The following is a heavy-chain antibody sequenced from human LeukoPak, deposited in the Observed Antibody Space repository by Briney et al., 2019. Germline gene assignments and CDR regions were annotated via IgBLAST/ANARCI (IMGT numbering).Heavy chain of an antibody. V-gene: IGHV4-4*02. D-gene: IGHD2-15*01. CDR2: IYHSGST. CDR1: GGSISSSNW. J-gene: IGHJ4*02. Sequence: SETLSLTCAVSGGSISSSNWWSWVRQPPGKGLEWIGEIYHSGSTNYNPSLKSRVTISVDKSKNQFSLKLSSVTAADTAVYYCAREVVGANYYFDYWGQGTLVTVSS. CDR3: AREVVGANYYFDY.